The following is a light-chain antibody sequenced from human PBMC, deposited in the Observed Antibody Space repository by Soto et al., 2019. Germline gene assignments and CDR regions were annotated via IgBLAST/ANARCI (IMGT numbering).Light chain of an antibody. J-gene: IGKJ1*01. V-gene: IGKV3-15*01. CDR3: QQYNDWPLT. Sequence: EIVMTQSPVTLSVSPGERVTLSCRASQSVSSNLSWYQQKPGQAPSLLIYGEFTRATGIPARFSGTGSGTEFTLTISSLQSEDFALYYCQQYNDWPLTFGQGTKVDI. CDR2: GEF. CDR1: QSVSSN.